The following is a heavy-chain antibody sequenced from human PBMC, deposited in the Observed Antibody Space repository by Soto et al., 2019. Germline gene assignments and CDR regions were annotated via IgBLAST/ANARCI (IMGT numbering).Heavy chain of an antibody. J-gene: IGHJ5*02. CDR1: GFTFSNYN. Sequence: PGGSLRLSCVASGFTFSNYNMNWVRQAPGKGLEWVSHISGTSVYIHYADSVKVRFTISRDNAKNSVYLQMDSLRVEDTAVYYCAREGALKPFSSWGQGALVTVSS. V-gene: IGHV3-21*01. CDR2: ISGTSVYI. CDR3: AREGALKPFSS.